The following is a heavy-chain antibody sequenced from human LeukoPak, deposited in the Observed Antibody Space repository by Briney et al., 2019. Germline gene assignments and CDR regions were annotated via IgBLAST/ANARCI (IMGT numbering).Heavy chain of an antibody. CDR2: IKQDGSEK. CDR3: ARDRYYCTNGVCSNPFDY. V-gene: IGHV3-7*01. J-gene: IGHJ4*02. CDR1: GFTFSNAW. D-gene: IGHD2-8*01. Sequence: GGSLRLSCAVSGFTFSNAWMNWVRQAPGKGLEWVANIKQDGSEKYYVDSVKGRFTISRDNAKNSLYLQMNSLRAEDTAVYYCARDRYYCTNGVCSNPFDYWGQGTLVTVSS.